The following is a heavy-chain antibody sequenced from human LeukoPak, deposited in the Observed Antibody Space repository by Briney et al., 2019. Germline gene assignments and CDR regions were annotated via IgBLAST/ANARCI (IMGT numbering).Heavy chain of an antibody. D-gene: IGHD3-3*01. CDR3: ARGRSELRFLEFYYYYGMDV. CDR1: GFTFSSYG. CDR2: IWYDGSNK. J-gene: IGHJ6*02. V-gene: IGHV3-33*01. Sequence: GGSLRLSCAASGFTFSSYGMHWVRQAPGKGLEWVAVIWYDGSNKYYADSVKGRFTISRDNSKNTLYLQMNSLRAEDTAVYYCARGRSELRFLEFYYYYGMDVWGQGTTVTVSS.